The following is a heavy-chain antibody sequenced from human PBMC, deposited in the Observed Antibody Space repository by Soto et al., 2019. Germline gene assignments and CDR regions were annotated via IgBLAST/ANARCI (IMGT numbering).Heavy chain of an antibody. CDR2: IIPIFGAA. CDR1: GGTFSSYA. CDR3: ARERSSSWYNHFYGFDV. J-gene: IGHJ6*02. Sequence: QVQLVQSGAEVEKPGSSVKVSCKTSGGTFSSYAISWVRQAPGQGLEWMGGIIPIFGAANSAQKFQGRVTITADKCTSTVFMELSSLRSEDTALYYCARERSSSWYNHFYGFDVWGQGTTVTVSS. V-gene: IGHV1-69*06. D-gene: IGHD6-13*01.